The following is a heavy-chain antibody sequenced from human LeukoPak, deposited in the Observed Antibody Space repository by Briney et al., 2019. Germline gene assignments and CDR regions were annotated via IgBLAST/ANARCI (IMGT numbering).Heavy chain of an antibody. Sequence: ASVKVSCKASGGSFSSYVITWVRQAPGQGLEWMGWISAYNGNTNYAQKLQGRVTMTTDTSTSTAYMELSRLRSDDTAVYYCARGPQDIVVVPAAAYYYYYYMDVWGKGTTVTVSS. V-gene: IGHV1-18*01. D-gene: IGHD2-2*01. CDR2: ISAYNGNT. CDR3: ARGPQDIVVVPAAAYYYYYYMDV. CDR1: GGSFSSYV. J-gene: IGHJ6*03.